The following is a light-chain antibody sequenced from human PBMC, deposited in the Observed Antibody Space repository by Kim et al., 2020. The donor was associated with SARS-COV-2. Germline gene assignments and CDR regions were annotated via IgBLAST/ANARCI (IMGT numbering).Light chain of an antibody. CDR2: RTE. V-gene: IGLV1-47*01. CDR3: SSWDDSLRGHV. J-gene: IGLJ1*01. Sequence: GQKVTISCSGNTSNIGSNFVSWYRQLPGTAPKLLIYRTEQRPSGVPDRVSAAKSGTSASLAISALRSDDEADYYCSSWDDSLRGHVFGTGTKVTVL. CDR1: TSNIGSNF.